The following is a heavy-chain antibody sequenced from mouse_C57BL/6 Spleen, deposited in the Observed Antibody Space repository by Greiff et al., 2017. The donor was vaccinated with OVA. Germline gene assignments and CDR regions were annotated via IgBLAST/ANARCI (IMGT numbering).Heavy chain of an antibody. D-gene: IGHD1-1*01. CDR1: GYTFTDYN. Sequence: EVQLQQSGPELVKPGASVKIPCKASGYTFTDYNMDWVKQSHGKSLEWIGDINPNNGGTIYNQKFKGKATLTVDKSSSTAYMELRSLTSEDTAVYYCARIRYGSSYIDYWGQGTTLTVSS. J-gene: IGHJ2*01. CDR2: INPNNGGT. V-gene: IGHV1-18*01. CDR3: ARIRYGSSYIDY.